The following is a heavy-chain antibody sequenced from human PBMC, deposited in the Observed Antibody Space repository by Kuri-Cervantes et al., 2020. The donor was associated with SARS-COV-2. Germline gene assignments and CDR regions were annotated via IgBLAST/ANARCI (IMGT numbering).Heavy chain of an antibody. D-gene: IGHD4-17*01. CDR3: AREMTTVTTSDAFDI. Sequence: SVKVSCKASGGTFSSYAISWVRQAPGQGLEWMGGIIPNFGTANYAQKFQGRVTITADESTSTAYMELSSLRSEDTAVYYCAREMTTVTTSDAFDIWGQGTMVTVSS. CDR1: GGTFSSYA. J-gene: IGHJ3*02. CDR2: IIPNFGTA. V-gene: IGHV1-69*13.